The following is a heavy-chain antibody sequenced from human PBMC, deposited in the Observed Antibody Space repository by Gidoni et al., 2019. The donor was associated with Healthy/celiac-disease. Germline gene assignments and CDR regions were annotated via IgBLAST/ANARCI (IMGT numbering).Heavy chain of an antibody. CDR3: AREGGSGSYYRGNWFDP. V-gene: IGHV1-2*02. J-gene: IGHJ5*02. CDR1: TFTGYY. Sequence: TFTGYYMHWVRQAPGQGLEWMGWINPNSGGTNYAQKFQGRVTMTRDTSISTAYMELSRLRSDDTAVYYCAREGGSGSYYRGNWFDPWGQGTLVTVSS. CDR2: INPNSGGT. D-gene: IGHD3-10*01.